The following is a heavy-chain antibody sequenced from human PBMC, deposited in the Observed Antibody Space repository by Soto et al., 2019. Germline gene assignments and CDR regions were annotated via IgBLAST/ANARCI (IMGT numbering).Heavy chain of an antibody. D-gene: IGHD3-16*01. CDR3: ARDPNMITFGGVLVQYNWFDR. CDR2: IIPIFGTA. V-gene: IGHV1-69*13. Sequence: ASVKVSCKASGGTFSSYAISWVRQAPGQGLEWMGGIIPIFGTANYAQKFQGRVTITADESTSTAYMELSSLRSEDTAVYYCARDPNMITFGGVLVQYNWFDRWGQGT. J-gene: IGHJ5*02. CDR1: GGTFSSYA.